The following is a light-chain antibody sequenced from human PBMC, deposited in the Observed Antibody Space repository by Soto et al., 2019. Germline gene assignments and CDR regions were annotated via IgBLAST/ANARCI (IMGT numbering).Light chain of an antibody. CDR2: DAS. CDR1: QSVSSY. J-gene: IGKJ2*01. V-gene: IGKV3-11*01. Sequence: EIVLTQSPATLSLSPGERATLSCRASQSVSSYLAWYQQNPGQAPRLLIYDASNRATGIPARFSGSGSGTDFTLTISSLEPEDFAVYYCQQRSNWPPTFGQGTQLEIK. CDR3: QQRSNWPPT.